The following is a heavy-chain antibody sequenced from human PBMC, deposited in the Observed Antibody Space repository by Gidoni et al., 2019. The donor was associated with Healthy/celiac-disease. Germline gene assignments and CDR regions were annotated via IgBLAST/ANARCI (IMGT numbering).Heavy chain of an antibody. CDR2: ISSSSSTI. CDR1: GFTFSSYS. J-gene: IGHJ4*02. V-gene: IGHV3-48*01. D-gene: IGHD6-19*01. CDR3: AREEQWLATLSYFDY. Sequence: EVQLVESGGGLVPPGGSLRLSCAASGFTFSSYSMNWVRQAPGKGLEWVSSISSSSSTIYYADSVKGRFTISRDNAKNSLYLQMNSLRAEDTAVYYCAREEQWLATLSYFDYWGQGTLVTVSS.